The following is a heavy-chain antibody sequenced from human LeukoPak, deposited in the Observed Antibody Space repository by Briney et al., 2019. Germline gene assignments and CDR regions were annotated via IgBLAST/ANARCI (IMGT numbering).Heavy chain of an antibody. V-gene: IGHV3-21*01. Sequence: GGSLRLSCAASGFTFSSYSMNWVRQAPGKGLEWVSSISSSSSYIYYADSVKSRFTISRDNAKNSLYLQMNSLRAEDTAVYYCARDYSSSWDSNWFDPWGQGTLVTVSS. CDR2: ISSSSSYI. J-gene: IGHJ5*02. CDR3: ARDYSSSWDSNWFDP. D-gene: IGHD6-13*01. CDR1: GFTFSSYS.